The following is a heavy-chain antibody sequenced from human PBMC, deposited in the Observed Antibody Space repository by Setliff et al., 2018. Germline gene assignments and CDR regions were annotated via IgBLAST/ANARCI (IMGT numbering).Heavy chain of an antibody. J-gene: IGHJ4*02. D-gene: IGHD2-2*01. CDR3: ARAHSSTLSVHDY. CDR1: GFSFSSYN. V-gene: IGHV3-48*04. Sequence: GGSLRLSCAASGFSFSSYNMNWVRQAPGKGLEWVSHISGSSSTIYYADSVKGRFTISRDNAKNSLYLQMNSLRAEDTAVYYCARAHSSTLSVHDYWGQGTLVTVSS. CDR2: ISGSSSTI.